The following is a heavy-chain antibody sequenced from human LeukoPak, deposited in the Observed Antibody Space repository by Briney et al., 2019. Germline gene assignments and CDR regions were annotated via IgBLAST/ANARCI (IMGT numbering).Heavy chain of an antibody. D-gene: IGHD5-18*01. CDR3: AKDQGATHNYGYHGFYDY. CDR2: ISGSGGST. CDR1: GFTFSSYA. V-gene: IGHV3-23*01. J-gene: IGHJ4*02. Sequence: GGSLRLSCAASGFTFSSYAMSWVRQAPGKGLEWVSAISGSGGSTYYADSVKGRFTISRDNSKNTLYLQMNSLRAEDTAVYYCAKDQGATHNYGYHGFYDYWGQGTLVTVSS.